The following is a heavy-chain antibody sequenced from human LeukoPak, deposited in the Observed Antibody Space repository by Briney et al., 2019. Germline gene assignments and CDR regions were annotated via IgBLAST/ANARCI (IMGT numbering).Heavy chain of an antibody. CDR3: ARVGDGSGSYSAPDAFDI. CDR1: GGSISGSSYY. J-gene: IGHJ3*02. V-gene: IGHV4-61*02. CDR2: IYTSGST. Sequence: SETLSLTCSVSGGSISGSSYYWSWIRQPAGKGLEWIARIYTSGSTNYNPSLKSRVTMSVDTSKNQFSLKLSSVTAADTAVYYCARVGDGSGSYSAPDAFDIWGQGTMVTVSS. D-gene: IGHD3-10*01.